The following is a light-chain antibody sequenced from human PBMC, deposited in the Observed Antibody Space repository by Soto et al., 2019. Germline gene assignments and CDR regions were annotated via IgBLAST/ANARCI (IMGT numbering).Light chain of an antibody. J-gene: IGLJ2*01. CDR3: SSFAGNNNLV. CDR2: EVS. CDR1: SSDVGGYNY. V-gene: IGLV2-8*01. Sequence: QSALTQPPSASGSPGQSVTISCTGTSSDVGGYNYVSWYQQHPGKAPKLMISEVSKRPSGVTDRFSGSKSGNTASLTVSGLEDEDEDDYYCSSFAGNNNLVFGGGTKLTVL.